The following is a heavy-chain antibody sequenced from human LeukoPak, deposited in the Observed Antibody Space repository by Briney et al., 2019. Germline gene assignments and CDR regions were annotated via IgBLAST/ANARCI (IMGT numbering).Heavy chain of an antibody. Sequence: SGPTLVNPTQTLTLTCTFSGFSLSTSGVGVGWIRQPPGKALEWLALIYWDDDKRYSPSLKSRLTITKDTSKNQVVLTMTNMDPVDTATYYCVHRRNVLRFLEWSPSPFDYRGQGTLVTVSS. V-gene: IGHV2-5*02. D-gene: IGHD3-3*01. CDR2: IYWDDDK. CDR1: GFSLSTSGVG. J-gene: IGHJ4*02. CDR3: VHRRNVLRFLEWSPSPFDY.